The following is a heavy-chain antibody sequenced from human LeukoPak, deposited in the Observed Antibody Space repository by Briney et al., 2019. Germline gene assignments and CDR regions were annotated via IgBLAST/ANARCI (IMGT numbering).Heavy chain of an antibody. Sequence: SVKVSCKASGGTFSSYAISWVRQAPGQGLEWMGRIIPFLGIANYAQKFQGRVTITADKSTSTAYMELSSLRSEDTAVYYCARLSSDGYNYWFDYWGQGTLVTVSS. CDR2: IIPFLGIA. CDR1: GGTFSSYA. CDR3: ARLSSDGYNYWFDY. D-gene: IGHD5-24*01. V-gene: IGHV1-69*04. J-gene: IGHJ4*02.